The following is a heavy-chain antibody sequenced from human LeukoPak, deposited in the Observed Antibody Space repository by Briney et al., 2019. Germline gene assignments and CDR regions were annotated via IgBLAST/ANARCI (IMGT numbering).Heavy chain of an antibody. CDR2: ISNDGTT. Sequence: PGETLSLTCTVSGGSINDYYWTWIRQAPGKGLEWLGYISNDGTTDYNPSLKSRVTMSVDTSKNGFSLKVTSVTAADTAMYYCARVVRGAVTSNCFGPWGQGTLVTLSS. D-gene: IGHD4-17*01. CDR1: GGSINDYY. J-gene: IGHJ5*02. CDR3: ARVVRGAVTSNCFGP. V-gene: IGHV4-59*01.